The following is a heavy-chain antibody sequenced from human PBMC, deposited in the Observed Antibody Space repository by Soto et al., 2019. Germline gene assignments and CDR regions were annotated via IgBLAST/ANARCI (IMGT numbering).Heavy chain of an antibody. CDR1: GYTFTDFY. V-gene: IGHV1-2*04. CDR3: ARGDHAFNL. Sequence: QVQLVQSGAEMKKPGASVKVSCKASGYTFTDFYIHWVRQTPGQELEWMGWINPRTGGTLYAQNFQGWVTMTRDTSISTAYMVLNRLKSDATTVYYCARGDHAFNLGGQGTMVTVSS. CDR2: INPRTGGT. J-gene: IGHJ3*01.